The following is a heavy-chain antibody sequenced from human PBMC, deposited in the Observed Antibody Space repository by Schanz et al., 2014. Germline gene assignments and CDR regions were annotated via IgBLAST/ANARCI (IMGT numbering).Heavy chain of an antibody. CDR1: GYTFTRSG. Sequence: QVQLVQSGAEVKTPGASVKVSCKASGYTFTRSGISWVRQAPGQGLEWMGWIGGSDGNTNFAQKFQGRVPMTTDTSTSTVYMELRSLTSDDSAVYYCARDRDQWDGNYLDYWGQGTLVTVSS. J-gene: IGHJ4*02. CDR2: IGGSDGNT. CDR3: ARDRDQWDGNYLDY. D-gene: IGHD1-26*01. V-gene: IGHV1-18*01.